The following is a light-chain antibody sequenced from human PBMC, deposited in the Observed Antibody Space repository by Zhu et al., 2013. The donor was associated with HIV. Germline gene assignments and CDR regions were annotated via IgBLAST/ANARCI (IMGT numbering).Light chain of an antibody. Sequence: EIVLTQSPATLSLSPGERATLSCGASQSVSSDFLAWYQQKPGQAPRLLIYGASIRATGIPDRYSGSGSGTDFTLIISRLEPEDFAVYYCQQYGTSPSTFGQGTKLEIK. CDR3: QQYGTSPST. CDR1: QSVSSDF. V-gene: IGKV3-20*01. CDR2: GAS. J-gene: IGKJ2*02.